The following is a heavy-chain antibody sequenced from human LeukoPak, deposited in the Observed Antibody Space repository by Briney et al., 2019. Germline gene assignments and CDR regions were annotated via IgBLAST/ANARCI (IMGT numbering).Heavy chain of an antibody. CDR1: GFTFSSYW. CDR3: TLFDPRYSSGWYYFDY. V-gene: IGHV3-7*03. CDR2: IKQDASEK. J-gene: IGHJ4*02. Sequence: SGGSLTLSCAASGFTFSSYWMTWVRQAPGKGLEWVANIKQDASEKYYVDSVKGRFTISRDNSKNTLCLQMNRLRAEDTAVYYCTLFDPRYSSGWYYFDYWGQGTVVTVSS. D-gene: IGHD6-19*01.